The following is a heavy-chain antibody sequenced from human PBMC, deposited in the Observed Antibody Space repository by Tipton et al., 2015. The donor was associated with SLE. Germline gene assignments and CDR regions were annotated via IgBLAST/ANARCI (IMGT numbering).Heavy chain of an antibody. CDR3: ASRSDHGDWFDP. CDR1: GGSISSHY. J-gene: IGHJ5*02. CDR2: IYYSGST. V-gene: IGHV4-59*04. D-gene: IGHD1-14*01. Sequence: TLSLTCTVSGGSISSHYWSWIRQPPGKGLEWIGSIYYSGSTYYNPSLKSRVTISVDTSKNQFSLKLTSVTAADTAVYYCASRSDHGDWFDPWGQGTLVTVSS.